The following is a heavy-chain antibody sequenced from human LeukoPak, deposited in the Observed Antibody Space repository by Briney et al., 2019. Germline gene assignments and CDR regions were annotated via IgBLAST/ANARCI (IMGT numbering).Heavy chain of an antibody. CDR1: GFTFSSYA. V-gene: IGHV3-23*01. CDR2: ISGSGGST. CDR3: AKDFKTDYGGNPGFDY. Sequence: PGGSLRLSCAASGFTFSSYAMSWVRQAPGKGLEWVSAISGSGGSTYYADSVKGRFTISRDNSKNTLYLQMNSLRAEDTAVYYCAKDFKTDYGGNPGFDYWGQGTLVTVSS. J-gene: IGHJ4*02. D-gene: IGHD4-23*01.